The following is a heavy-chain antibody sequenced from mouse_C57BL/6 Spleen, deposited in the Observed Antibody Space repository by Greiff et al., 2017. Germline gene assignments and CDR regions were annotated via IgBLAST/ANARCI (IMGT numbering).Heavy chain of an antibody. D-gene: IGHD2-4*01. V-gene: IGHV5-17*01. CDR2: ISSGSSTI. Sequence: EVQRVESGGGLVKPGGSLKLSCAASGFTFSDYGMHWVRQAPEKGLEWVAYISSGSSTIYYADTVKGRFTISRDNAKNTLFMQMTSLRSEDTAMYYCARPRITTSSPYWYFDVWGTGTTVTVSS. J-gene: IGHJ1*03. CDR3: ARPRITTSSPYWYFDV. CDR1: GFTFSDYG.